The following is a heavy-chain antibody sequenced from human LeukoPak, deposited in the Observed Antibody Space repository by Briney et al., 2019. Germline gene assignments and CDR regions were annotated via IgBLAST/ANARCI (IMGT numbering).Heavy chain of an antibody. CDR3: AVGIAAGTTEGDFDY. D-gene: IGHD6-13*01. J-gene: IGHJ4*02. CDR1: GGTFSSDA. CDR2: IIPIFGTA. V-gene: IGHV1-69*01. Sequence: SVKVSCKASGGTFSSDAISWVRQAPGQGLEWMGGIIPIFGTANYAQKFQGRVTITADESTSTAYRELSSLRSEDTAVYYCAVGIAAGTTEGDFDYWGQGTLVTVSS.